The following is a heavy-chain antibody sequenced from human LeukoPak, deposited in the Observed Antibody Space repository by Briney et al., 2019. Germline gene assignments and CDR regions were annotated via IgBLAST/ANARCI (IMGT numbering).Heavy chain of an antibody. J-gene: IGHJ4*02. D-gene: IGHD3-10*01. CDR1: GFTFSSYS. V-gene: IGHV3-21*01. CDR3: ARAHGGVINLDY. CDR2: ISSSSSYI. Sequence: GGSLRLSCAASGFTFSSYSMNWVRQAPGKGLEWVSSISSSSSYIYYADSVKGRFTISRDNAKNSLYLQMNSLRAEDTAVYYCARAHGGVINLDYWGQGTLVTVSS.